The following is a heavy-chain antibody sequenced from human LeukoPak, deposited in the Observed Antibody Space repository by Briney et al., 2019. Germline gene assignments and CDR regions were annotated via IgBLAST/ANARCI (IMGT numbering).Heavy chain of an antibody. CDR2: IYHSGST. CDR1: GGSISSSNW. J-gene: IGHJ3*02. CDR3: AETPQIGGGVNAFDI. Sequence: SGTLSLTCAVSGGSISSSNWWSWVRQPPGKGLEWIGEIYHSGSTNYNPSLKSRVTISVDKSKNQFSLKLSSVTAADTAVYYCAETPQIGGGVNAFDIWGQGTMVTVSS. D-gene: IGHD1-26*01. V-gene: IGHV4-4*02.